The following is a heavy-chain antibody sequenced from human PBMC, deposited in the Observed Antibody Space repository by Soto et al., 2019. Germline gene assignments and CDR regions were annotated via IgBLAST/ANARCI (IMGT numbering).Heavy chain of an antibody. V-gene: IGHV3-30-3*01. CDR3: ARDGYSNYFDY. CDR2: ISYDGSNK. CDR1: GFTFSSYA. J-gene: IGHJ4*02. D-gene: IGHD4-4*01. Sequence: QVQLVESGGGVVQPGRSLRLSCAASGFTFSSYAMHWVRQAPVKGLEWVAVISYDGSNKYYADSVKGRFTISRDNSKNTLYLQMNSLRAEDTAVYYCARDGYSNYFDYWGQGTLVTVSS.